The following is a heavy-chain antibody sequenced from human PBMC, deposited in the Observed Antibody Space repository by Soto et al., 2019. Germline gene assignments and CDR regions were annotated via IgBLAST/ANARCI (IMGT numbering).Heavy chain of an antibody. V-gene: IGHV1-3*01. CDR3: ATLADYFGSGSFPSYFDY. Sequence: GASVKVSCKASGYTFTSYAMHWVRQAPGQRLEWMGWINAGNGNTKYSQKFQGRVTMTEDRSTDTAYMELSSLRSEDTAVYYCATLADYFGSGSFPSYFDYWGQGTLVTVSS. J-gene: IGHJ4*02. D-gene: IGHD3-10*01. CDR2: INAGNGNT. CDR1: GYTFTSYA.